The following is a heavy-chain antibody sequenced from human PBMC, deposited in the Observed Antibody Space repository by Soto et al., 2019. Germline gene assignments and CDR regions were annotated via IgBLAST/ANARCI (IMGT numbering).Heavy chain of an antibody. V-gene: IGHV1-46*04. CDR1: GHTFTRNY. D-gene: IGHD1-26*01. Sequence: QVELLQSGAEVRKPGASVKVSCKASGHTFTRNYMHWVRQARGQGLEWMGIINPDGDVTTYARKLRRRVTLTTDMARSIFNMEWSSMRSEDTAVYYCASRFSSGGFQYFDTWGQGTLIIVSS. CDR2: INPDGDVT. CDR3: ASRFSSGGFQYFDT. J-gene: IGHJ4*02.